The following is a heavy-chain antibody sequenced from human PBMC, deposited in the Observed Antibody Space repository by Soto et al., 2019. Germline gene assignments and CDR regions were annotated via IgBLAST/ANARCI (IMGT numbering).Heavy chain of an antibody. CDR2: INAGNGNT. D-gene: IGHD3-22*01. J-gene: IGHJ5*02. CDR1: GYTFTSYA. CDR3: ARGPFDSSGNWFDP. Sequence: ASVKVSCKASGYTFTSYAMHWVRQAPGQRLEWMGWINAGNGNTKYTQKFQDRVTITRDTSASTAYMELSSLRSEDTAVYYCARGPFDSSGNWFDPWGQGTLVTVSS. V-gene: IGHV1-3*01.